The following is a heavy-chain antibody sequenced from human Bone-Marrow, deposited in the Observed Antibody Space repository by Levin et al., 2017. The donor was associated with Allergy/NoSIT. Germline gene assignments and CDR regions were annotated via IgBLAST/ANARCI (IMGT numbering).Heavy chain of an antibody. V-gene: IGHV3-23*01. CDR2: MSSSGDSI. CDR1: GFTFSIYT. J-gene: IGHJ6*02. CDR3: AKAQGQCLLRCSGMDV. D-gene: IGHD6-19*01. Sequence: GESLKISCAASGFTFSIYTMTWVRQTPGKGPEWVAVMSSSGDSIWYADSVKGRFTISRDNSKNTLYLQMNSLRAEDTAVYYCAKAQGQCLLRCSGMDVWGQGTTVTVSS.